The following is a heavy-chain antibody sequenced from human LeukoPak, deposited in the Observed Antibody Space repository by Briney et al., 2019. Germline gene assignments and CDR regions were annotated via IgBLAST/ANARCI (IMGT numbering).Heavy chain of an antibody. V-gene: IGHV4-30-2*01. Sequence: PSETLSLTCTVSGGSISSGGYYWSWIRQPPGKGLEWIGYIYHSGSTYYNPSLKSRVTVSVDRSKNQFSLKLSSVTAADTAVYYCASSSIAARRGDDYWGQGTLVTVSS. D-gene: IGHD6-6*01. CDR3: ASSSIAARRGDDY. CDR1: GGSISSGGYY. CDR2: IYHSGST. J-gene: IGHJ4*02.